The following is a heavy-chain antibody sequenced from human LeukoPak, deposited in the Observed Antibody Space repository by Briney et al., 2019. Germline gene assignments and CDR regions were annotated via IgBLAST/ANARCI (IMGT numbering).Heavy chain of an antibody. CDR1: GYTFTSYG. Sequence: GASVKVSCEASGYTFTSYGISWVRQAPGQGLEWMGWISAYNGNTNYAQKLQGRVTMTTDTSTSTAYMELRSLRSDDTAVYYCARDYRIAAAGTDAFDIWGQGTMVTVSS. CDR3: ARDYRIAAAGTDAFDI. D-gene: IGHD6-13*01. CDR2: ISAYNGNT. V-gene: IGHV1-18*01. J-gene: IGHJ3*02.